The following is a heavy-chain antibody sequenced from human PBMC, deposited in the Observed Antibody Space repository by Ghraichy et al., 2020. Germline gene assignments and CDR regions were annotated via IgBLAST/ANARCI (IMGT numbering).Heavy chain of an antibody. D-gene: IGHD3-9*01. CDR3: ARAKFCSSTSCRLSYYDILTGKLKPGAFDY. CDR2: IYYSGST. J-gene: IGHJ4*02. V-gene: IGHV4-39*01. Sequence: SETLSLTCTVSGGSISSSSYYWGWIRQPPGKGLEWIGSIYYSGSTYYNPSLKSRVTISVDTSKNQFSLKLSSVTAADTAVYYCARAKFCSSTSCRLSYYDILTGKLKPGAFDYWGQGTLVTVSS. CDR1: GGSISSSSYY.